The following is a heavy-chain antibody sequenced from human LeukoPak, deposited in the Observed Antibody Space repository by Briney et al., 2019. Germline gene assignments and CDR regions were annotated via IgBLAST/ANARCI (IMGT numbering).Heavy chain of an antibody. CDR3: ARRWVRGVLDN. D-gene: IGHD3-10*01. J-gene: IGHJ4*02. CDR1: GYSITSAYH. Sequence: PSETLSLTYAVSGYSITSAYHWGWIRQPPGKGLEWIGSIFHSGTTYYDPSLKSRVTISVDTSKNQFSLKLTSVTAADTAVYYCARRWVRGVLDNWGQGTLVTVSA. CDR2: IFHSGTT. V-gene: IGHV4-38-2*01.